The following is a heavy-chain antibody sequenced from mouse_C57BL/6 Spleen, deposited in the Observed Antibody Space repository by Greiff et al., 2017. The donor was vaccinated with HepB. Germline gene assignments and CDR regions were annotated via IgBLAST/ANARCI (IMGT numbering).Heavy chain of an antibody. J-gene: IGHJ2*01. V-gene: IGHV1-66*01. CDR3: ARGGSSGLFDY. CDR1: GYSFTSYY. CDR2: IYPGSGNT. D-gene: IGHD3-2*02. Sequence: QVQLQQSGPELVKPGASVKISCKASGYSFTSYYIHWVKQRPGQGLEWIGWIYPGSGNTKYNEKFKGKATLTADTSSSTAYMQLSSLTSEDSAVYYCARGGSSGLFDYWGQGTTLTVSS.